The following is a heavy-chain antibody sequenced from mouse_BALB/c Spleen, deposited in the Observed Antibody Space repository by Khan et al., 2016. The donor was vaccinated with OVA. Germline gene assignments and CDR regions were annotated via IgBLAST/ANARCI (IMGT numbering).Heavy chain of an antibody. Sequence: QVQLQQSGAELEKPGASVKMSCKASGYTFTSYWMHWVKQRPGQGLEWIGYINPSTGYTEYNQKFKDKATLTADKSSSTAYMQLSSLTSEDSAVYYSARYYGNYYYAMDYWGQGTSVTVSS. CDR1: GYTFTSYW. CDR3: ARYYGNYYYAMDY. D-gene: IGHD2-1*01. J-gene: IGHJ4*01. V-gene: IGHV1-7*01. CDR2: INPSTGYT.